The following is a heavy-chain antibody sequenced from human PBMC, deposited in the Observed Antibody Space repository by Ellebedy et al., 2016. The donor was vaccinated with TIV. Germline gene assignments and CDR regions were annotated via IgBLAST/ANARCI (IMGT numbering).Heavy chain of an antibody. D-gene: IGHD3-22*01. CDR2: IVVGSGNT. V-gene: IGHV1-58*02. J-gene: IGHJ4*02. CDR1: GFTFTSSA. CDR3: PREAISYATSGYYFDS. Sequence: AASVKDSCKASGFTFTSSAMQWVRQPRGQRLEWIGWIVVGSGNTNYAQKFQERVTITRDMSTSTAYMELSSLRAEDTAVYYCPREAISYATSGYYFDSWGQGTLVTVSS.